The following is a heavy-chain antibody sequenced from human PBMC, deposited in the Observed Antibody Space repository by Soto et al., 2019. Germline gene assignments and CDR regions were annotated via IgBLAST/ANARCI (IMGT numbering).Heavy chain of an antibody. V-gene: IGHV3-23*01. CDR1: GFTFSSYV. Sequence: EVQLLESGGGLVQPGGSLRLSCAASGFTFSSYVMSWVRQAPGKGLEWVSAISGSGGSTYYADSVKGRFTISRDNSKNTLYLQMNRRRAEDTAVYYCAKDIGYRSSWHGLGYYCGMDVWGQGTTVTVSS. CDR2: ISGSGGST. CDR3: AKDIGYRSSWHGLGYYCGMDV. D-gene: IGHD6-13*01. J-gene: IGHJ6*02.